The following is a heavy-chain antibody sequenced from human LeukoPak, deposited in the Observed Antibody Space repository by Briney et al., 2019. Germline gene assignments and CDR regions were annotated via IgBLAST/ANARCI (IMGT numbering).Heavy chain of an antibody. CDR1: GFTFSSYV. J-gene: IGHJ4*02. D-gene: IGHD4-17*01. Sequence: PGGSLRLSCAASGFTFSSYVMHWVRQAPGKGLEWEAVISYDGSNKYYADSVKGRFTISRDNSKNTLFLQMNSLRAEDTAVYYCARDDNYGDYEYYFDYWGQGALVTVSS. CDR3: ARDDNYGDYEYYFDY. V-gene: IGHV3-30-3*01. CDR2: ISYDGSNK.